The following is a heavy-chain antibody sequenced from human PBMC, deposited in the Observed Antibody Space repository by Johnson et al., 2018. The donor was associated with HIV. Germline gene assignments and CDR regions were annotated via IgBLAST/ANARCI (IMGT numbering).Heavy chain of an antibody. CDR2: INWNGGSK. CDR1: GFTFDDHG. V-gene: IGHV3-20*04. J-gene: IGHJ3*02. CDR3: ATTSRGSSWLDAFDI. D-gene: IGHD6-13*01. Sequence: VQLVESGGGVVRPGGSLRLSCAASGFTFDDHGMNWVRQAPGKGLEWVSGINWNGGSKGYADSVKGRFTISRDNAKNSLYLQMNSLRDEDTAVYYGATTSRGSSWLDAFDIWGQGTMVTVSS.